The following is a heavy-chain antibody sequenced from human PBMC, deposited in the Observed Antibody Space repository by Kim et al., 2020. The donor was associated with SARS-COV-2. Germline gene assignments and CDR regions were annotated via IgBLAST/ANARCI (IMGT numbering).Heavy chain of an antibody. V-gene: IGHV3-7*01. J-gene: IGHJ3*02. D-gene: IGHD3-22*01. Sequence: YYADSVKGRFTISRDKAKNSLNLQMNSLRAEDTAVYYCASYGSSGVAFDNWGQGTMVTVSS. CDR3: ASYGSSGVAFDN.